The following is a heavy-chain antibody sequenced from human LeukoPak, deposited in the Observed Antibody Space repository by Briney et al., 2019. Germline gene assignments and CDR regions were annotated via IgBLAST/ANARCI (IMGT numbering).Heavy chain of an antibody. Sequence: GGSLRLSCAASGFTFSAYAMSWVRQAPGKGLEWAAAISYDGSNEYYADCVKGRFTISRDNSKNTLYLEMNSLRAEDTAVYYCAKDRSSSWWGAFDYWGQGTLVTVSS. J-gene: IGHJ4*02. CDR3: AKDRSSSWWGAFDY. V-gene: IGHV3-30*18. CDR2: ISYDGSNE. D-gene: IGHD6-13*01. CDR1: GFTFSAYA.